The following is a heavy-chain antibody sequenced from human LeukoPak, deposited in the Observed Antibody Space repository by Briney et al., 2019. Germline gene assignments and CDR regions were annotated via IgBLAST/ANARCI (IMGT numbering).Heavy chain of an antibody. CDR3: ARSGYSPLAGFDY. J-gene: IGHJ4*02. Sequence: SETLSLTRTVSGGSISSHYWSWIRQPPGKGLEWIGYIYYSGSTNYNPSLKSRVTISVDTSKNQFSLKLSSVTAADTAVYYCARSGYSPLAGFDYWGQGTLVTVSS. V-gene: IGHV4-59*11. CDR2: IYYSGST. D-gene: IGHD1-26*01. CDR1: GGSISSHY.